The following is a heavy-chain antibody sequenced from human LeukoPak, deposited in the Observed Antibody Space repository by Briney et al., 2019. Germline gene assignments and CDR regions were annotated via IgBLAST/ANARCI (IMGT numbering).Heavy chain of an antibody. Sequence: SETLSLTCAVYGGSFSGCYWSWIRQPPGKGLEWIGEINHSGSTNYNPSLKSRVTISVDTSKNQFSLKLSSVTAADTAVYYCARVSGSGSYYRGYYGMDVWGKGTTVTVSS. CDR1: GGSFSGCY. CDR2: INHSGST. D-gene: IGHD3-10*01. V-gene: IGHV4-34*01. CDR3: ARVSGSGSYYRGYYGMDV. J-gene: IGHJ6*04.